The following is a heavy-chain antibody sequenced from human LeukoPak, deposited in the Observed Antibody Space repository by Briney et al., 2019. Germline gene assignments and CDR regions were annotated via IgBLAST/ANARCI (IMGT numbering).Heavy chain of an antibody. V-gene: IGHV3-48*04. D-gene: IGHD3-10*01. CDR2: ISSSGSTI. Sequence: GGSLRLSCAASGFTFSSYSMNWVRQAPGKGLEWVSYISSSGSTIYYADSVKGRFTISRDNAKNSLYLQMNSLRAEDTAVYYCARDHLWFGLFDYWGQGTLVTVSS. J-gene: IGHJ4*02. CDR1: GFTFSSYS. CDR3: ARDHLWFGLFDY.